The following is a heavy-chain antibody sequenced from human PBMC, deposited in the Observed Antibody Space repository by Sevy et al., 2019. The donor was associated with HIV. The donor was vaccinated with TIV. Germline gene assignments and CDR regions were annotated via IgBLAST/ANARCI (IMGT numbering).Heavy chain of an antibody. CDR2: IRYDGSNS. D-gene: IGHD2-15*01. J-gene: IGHJ4*02. V-gene: IGHV3-30*02. Sequence: GGSLRLSCAASGFTFSNYGMHWVRQPPGKGLEWVAFIRYDGSNSYYVDSAKGRFTLSRDNSKNTLYLQMNSLRTEDTAVYYCPTDSTTCSGDLSYRGQGDLVTVSS. CDR1: GFTFSNYG. CDR3: PTDSTTCSGDLSY.